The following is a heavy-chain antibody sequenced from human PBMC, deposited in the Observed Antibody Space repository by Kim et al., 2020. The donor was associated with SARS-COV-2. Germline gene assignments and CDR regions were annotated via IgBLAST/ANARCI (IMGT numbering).Heavy chain of an antibody. D-gene: IGHD2-15*01. CDR3: AKLTRWVDLDL. V-gene: IGHV3-23*01. Sequence: YYADSVKGRFTISRDNAKNTLYLQMNSLRAEDTAVYYCAKLTRWVDLDLWGRGTLVTVSS. J-gene: IGHJ2*01.